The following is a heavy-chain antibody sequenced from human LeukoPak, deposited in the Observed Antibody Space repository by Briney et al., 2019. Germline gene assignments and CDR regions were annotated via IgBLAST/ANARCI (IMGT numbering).Heavy chain of an antibody. D-gene: IGHD6-13*01. V-gene: IGHV3-15*01. CDR1: GFTFSNAW. CDR2: IKSKTDGGTT. J-gene: IGHJ4*02. Sequence: GGSLRLSCAASGFTFSNAWMNWVRHAPGQGLERDGRIKSKTDGGTTDYAAPVKGRFTISRDDSKNTLYLQMNSLKTEDTAVYYCTTSIAAAGADYWGQGTLVTVSS. CDR3: TTSIAAAGADY.